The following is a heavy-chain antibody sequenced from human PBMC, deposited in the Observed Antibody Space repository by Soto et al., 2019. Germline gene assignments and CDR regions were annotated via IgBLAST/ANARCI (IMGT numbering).Heavy chain of an antibody. CDR2: ISAYNSNT. Sequence: ASVKVSCKASGYTFTSYGISWVRQAPGQGLEWMGWISAYNSNTKYAQMLQGRVTVTKDTSTSTAYMELRSLRSDDTAVYYCASPTSSRGCDIDIWGKGTMVTVSS. D-gene: IGHD2-2*01. CDR1: GYTFTSYG. V-gene: IGHV1-18*01. J-gene: IGHJ3*02. CDR3: ASPTSSRGCDIDI.